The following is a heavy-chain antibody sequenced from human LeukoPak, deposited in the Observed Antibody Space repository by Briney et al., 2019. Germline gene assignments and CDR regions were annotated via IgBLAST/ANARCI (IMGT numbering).Heavy chain of an antibody. J-gene: IGHJ4*02. D-gene: IGHD1-26*01. V-gene: IGHV1-18*01. Sequence: ASVKVSCKASGYTFFNYGISWVRQAPGQGLEWMGWISPYISKTIYAQTFHDRVTMTTDTSTSTAFMELRNLRSDDAAMYYCARDRPTTNSMWLFDSWGQGTLVVVSS. CDR1: GYTFFNYG. CDR3: ARDRPTTNSMWLFDS. CDR2: ISPYISKT.